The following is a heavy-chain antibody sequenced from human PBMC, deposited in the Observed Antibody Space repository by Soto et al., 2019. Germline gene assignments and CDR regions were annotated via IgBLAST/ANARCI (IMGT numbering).Heavy chain of an antibody. CDR2: IFYSGST. D-gene: IGHD2-15*01. J-gene: IGHJ6*02. V-gene: IGHV4-39*01. CDR1: GGSISSSSYY. CDR3: ARHLTYCSAGSCYSDFPYYGMDV. Sequence: QLQLQESGPGLVKPSETLSLTCTVSGGSISSSSYYWGWIRQPPGKGLEWIGSIFYSGSTYYNPPLKSRVTIPVDTSKTQFSLKLSSVTAADTAVYYCARHLTYCSAGSCYSDFPYYGMDVWGQGTTVTVSS.